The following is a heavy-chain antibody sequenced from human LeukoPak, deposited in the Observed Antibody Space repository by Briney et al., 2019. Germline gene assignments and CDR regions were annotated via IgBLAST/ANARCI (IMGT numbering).Heavy chain of an antibody. Sequence: GGSLRLSCTTSGFAFDDFAMSWVRQPAGKGLEWVGFIRRRAYGGAAEYAASVKGRFIISRDDSKGIAYLQMNSLKTEDTAVYYCSRIGLVDFDYWGQGSRVIVSP. CDR1: GFAFDDFA. J-gene: IGHJ4*02. V-gene: IGHV3-49*04. CDR3: SRIGLVDFDY. CDR2: IRRRAYGGAA.